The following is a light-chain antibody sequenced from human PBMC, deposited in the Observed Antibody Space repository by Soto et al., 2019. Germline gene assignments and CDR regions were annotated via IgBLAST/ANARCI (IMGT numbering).Light chain of an antibody. J-gene: IGKJ1*01. CDR1: QSLSGRY. Sequence: EIVLTQSPGTLSLSPGEGATLSCRASQSLSGRYLAWYQQKPGQAPRPLIYGASTRATGIPDRFSGSGSGTDFTLTISRLEPEDFAVYYCPQYDSSPRTFGQGTKVDIK. V-gene: IGKV3-20*01. CDR3: PQYDSSPRT. CDR2: GAS.